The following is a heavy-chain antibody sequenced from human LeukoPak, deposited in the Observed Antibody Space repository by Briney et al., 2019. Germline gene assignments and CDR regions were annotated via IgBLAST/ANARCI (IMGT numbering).Heavy chain of an antibody. Sequence: GASVKVSCKASGYTFTSYDINWVRQATGQGLEWMGWMNPNSGNTGYAQKFQGRVTMTRNTSISTAYMELSSLRSEDTAVCYCARQDIVVVPAAMGTYYYYGMDVWGQGTTVTVSS. CDR1: GYTFTSYD. V-gene: IGHV1-8*01. CDR3: ARQDIVVVPAAMGTYYYYGMDV. CDR2: MNPNSGNT. J-gene: IGHJ6*02. D-gene: IGHD2-2*01.